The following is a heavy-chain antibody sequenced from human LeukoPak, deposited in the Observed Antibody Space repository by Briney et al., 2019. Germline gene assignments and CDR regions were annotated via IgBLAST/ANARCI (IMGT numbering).Heavy chain of an antibody. CDR2: IYNSEST. Sequence: SETLSLTCTVSGGSVSNYYWSWIRQPPGKGLEWIGHIYNSESTKYNSSLESRVTMSVDPSKNQFSLKLKSVTAADTAVYYCARFHSGPSGWYVLWYFDLWGRGTLVTVSS. J-gene: IGHJ2*01. D-gene: IGHD6-19*01. V-gene: IGHV4-4*09. CDR3: ARFHSGPSGWYVLWYFDL. CDR1: GGSVSNYY.